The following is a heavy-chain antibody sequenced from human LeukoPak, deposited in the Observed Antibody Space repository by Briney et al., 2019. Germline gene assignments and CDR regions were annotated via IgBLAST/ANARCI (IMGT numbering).Heavy chain of an antibody. J-gene: IGHJ3*02. D-gene: IGHD3-22*01. V-gene: IGHV4-30-4*01. CDR3: ATCRYGSTGNHVFDI. CDR1: GGSISSGDYY. CDR2: IYYSGST. Sequence: SETLSLTCPVSGGSISSGDYYWSWIRQPPGKGLEWIGYIYYSGSTYYNPSLKSRLSISVDTSKNQFSLNLSSVTAADTAVYYCATCRYGSTGNHVFDIWGQGTMVTVSS.